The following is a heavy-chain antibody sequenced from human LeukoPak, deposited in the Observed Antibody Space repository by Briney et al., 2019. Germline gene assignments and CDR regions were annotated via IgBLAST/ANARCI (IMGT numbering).Heavy chain of an antibody. D-gene: IGHD6-19*01. V-gene: IGHV3-23*01. J-gene: IGHJ4*02. CDR1: GFTFSSYA. Sequence: GGSLRLSCAASGFTFSSYAMSWVRQAPGKGLEWVSAIGGSDGSTYYTDSVKGRFTISRDNSKNTLFLQINSLRAEDTAVYYCAKGVPGWPYYFDYWGQGTLVTASS. CDR2: IGGSDGST. CDR3: AKGVPGWPYYFDY.